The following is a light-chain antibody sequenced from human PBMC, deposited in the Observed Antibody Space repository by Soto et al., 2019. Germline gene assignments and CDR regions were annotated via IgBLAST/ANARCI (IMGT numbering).Light chain of an antibody. CDR1: NSNIGSNT. J-gene: IGLJ1*01. CDR2: YDN. V-gene: IGLV1-44*01. CDR3: AAWDDSLNGRV. Sequence: QSVLTRPPSASGTPGQRVTISCSGSNSNIGSNTVNWYQQLPGTAPKLLIYYDNLRPSGVPDRISGSKSDTSASLAVSGLQSDDEADYYCAAWDDSLNGRVFGTGTKLTVL.